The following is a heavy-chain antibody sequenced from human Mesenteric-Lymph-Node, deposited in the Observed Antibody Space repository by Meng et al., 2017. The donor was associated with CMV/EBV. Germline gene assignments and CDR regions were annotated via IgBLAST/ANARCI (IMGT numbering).Heavy chain of an antibody. CDR1: GFTFSSYS. V-gene: IGHV3-21*01. Sequence: GESLKISCAASGFTFSSYSMNWVRQAPGKGLEWVSSISSSSSYTYYADSVKGRFTISRDNAKNSLYLQMNSLRAEDTAVYYCARQIVVVPAAIIAYYYYGMDVWGQGTTVTVSS. CDR3: ARQIVVVPAAIIAYYYYGMDV. CDR2: ISSSSSYT. D-gene: IGHD2-2*02. J-gene: IGHJ6*02.